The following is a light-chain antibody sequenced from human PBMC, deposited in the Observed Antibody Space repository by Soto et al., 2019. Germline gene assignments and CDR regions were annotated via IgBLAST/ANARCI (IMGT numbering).Light chain of an antibody. J-gene: IGKJ1*01. Sequence: EIVLTQSPATLSLSPGERATLSCRASQSVSSYLAWYQQKPGQAPRLLIYDASNRATGIPARLSGSGSGTVVTLTISSREPEEFAGHYFQQRSNWPPTFGQGTKVEIK. CDR1: QSVSSY. V-gene: IGKV3-11*01. CDR2: DAS. CDR3: QQRSNWPPT.